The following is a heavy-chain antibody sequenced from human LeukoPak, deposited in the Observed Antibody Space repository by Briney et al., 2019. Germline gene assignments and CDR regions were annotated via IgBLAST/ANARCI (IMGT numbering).Heavy chain of an antibody. D-gene: IGHD1-26*01. CDR1: GFTFSSYS. V-gene: IGHV3-21*01. CDR2: ISSSSYI. J-gene: IGHJ4*02. Sequence: GGSLRLSCAASGFTFSSYSMNWVRQAPGKGLEWVSSISSSSYIYYADSVKGRFTISRDNAKNSLYLQMNSLRAEDTAVYYCARVSLGAPPDYWGQGTLVTVSS. CDR3: ARVSLGAPPDY.